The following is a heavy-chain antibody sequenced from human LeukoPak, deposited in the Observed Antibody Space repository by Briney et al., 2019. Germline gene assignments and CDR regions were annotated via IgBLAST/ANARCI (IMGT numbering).Heavy chain of an antibody. J-gene: IGHJ4*02. CDR1: GYSFTSYW. CDR3: ARHPLLRGYTYGYADY. V-gene: IGHV5-51*01. Sequence: GEPLKISWKGSGYSFTSYWIGWVRQMPGKGLEWMGIIYPGDSDTRYSPSLQGQVTISADKSISTAYLQWSSLKASDTAMYYCARHPLLRGYTYGYADYWGQGTLVTVSS. D-gene: IGHD5-18*01. CDR2: IYPGDSDT.